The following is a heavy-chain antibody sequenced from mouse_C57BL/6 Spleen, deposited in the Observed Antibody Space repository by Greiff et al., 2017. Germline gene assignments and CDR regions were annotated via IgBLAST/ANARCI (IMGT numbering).Heavy chain of an antibody. CDR2: IYPRSGNT. CDR1: GYTFTSYG. CDR3: ARRDYSNPWFAY. V-gene: IGHV1-81*01. D-gene: IGHD2-5*01. J-gene: IGHJ3*01. Sequence: QVQLKQSGAELARPGASVKLSCKASGYTFTSYGISWVKQRTGQGLEWIGEIYPRSGNTYYNEKFKGKATLTADKSSSTAYMELRSLTSEDSAVYFCARRDYSNPWFAYWGQGTLVTVSA.